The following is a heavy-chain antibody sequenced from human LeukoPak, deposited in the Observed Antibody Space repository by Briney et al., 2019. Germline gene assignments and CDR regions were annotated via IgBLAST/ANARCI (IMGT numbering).Heavy chain of an antibody. Sequence: PGGSLRLSCAASGFTFSSYSMNWVRQAPGKGLEWVSSISSSSSYIYYADSVKGRFTISRDNAKNSLYLQMNSLRAEDTAVYNCARDYDSSSWYEGSWFDPWGQGTLVTVSS. D-gene: IGHD6-13*01. J-gene: IGHJ5*02. CDR2: ISSSSSYI. V-gene: IGHV3-21*01. CDR3: ARDYDSSSWYEGSWFDP. CDR1: GFTFSSYS.